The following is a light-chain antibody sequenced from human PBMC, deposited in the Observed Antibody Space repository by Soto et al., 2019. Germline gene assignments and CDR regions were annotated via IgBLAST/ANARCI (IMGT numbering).Light chain of an antibody. Sequence: DIQMTQSPSTLAASVGDTVTMTCRGSSKWLAWYQKKPGKAPKLLIYDVSNLERGVPPRSSGSTSGADSTLTITGLHPDDLGTYYHQHSTYFTFGQGTKVEIK. V-gene: IGKV1-5*01. CDR2: DVS. CDR1: SKW. J-gene: IGKJ2*01. CDR3: QHSTYFT.